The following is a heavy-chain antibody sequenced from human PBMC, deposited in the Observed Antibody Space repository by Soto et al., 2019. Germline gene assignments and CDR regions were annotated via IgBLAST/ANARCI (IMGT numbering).Heavy chain of an antibody. V-gene: IGHV3-15*01. CDR1: GFTFSNAG. D-gene: IGHD3-3*01. J-gene: IGHJ3*02. CDR3: TTESRFPGTFDI. Sequence: GGSLRLSCAASGFTFSNAGMSWVRQAPGKGLEWVGRIKSKTDGGTTDYAAPVKGRFTISRDDSKNTLYLQMNSLKTEDTAVYYCTTESRFPGTFDIWGQGTMVTVSS. CDR2: IKSKTDGGTT.